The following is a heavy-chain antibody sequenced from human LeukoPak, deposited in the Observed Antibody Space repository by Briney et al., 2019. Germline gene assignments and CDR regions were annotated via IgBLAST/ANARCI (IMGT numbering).Heavy chain of an antibody. CDR2: IYYSGST. Sequence: SETLSLTCTVSGGSISGSSYYWGWIRQPPGKGLEWIGSIYYSGSTYYNPSLKSRVTISVDTSKNQFSLKLSSVTAADTAVYYCARHGGSGFWFWGQGTLVTVSS. J-gene: IGHJ4*02. V-gene: IGHV4-39*01. D-gene: IGHD6-19*01. CDR3: ARHGGSGFWF. CDR1: GGSISGSSYY.